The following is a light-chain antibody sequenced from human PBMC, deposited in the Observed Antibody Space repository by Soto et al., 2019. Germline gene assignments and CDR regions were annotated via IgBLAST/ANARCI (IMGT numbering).Light chain of an antibody. J-gene: IGKJ1*01. CDR3: LNYNSGLWR. V-gene: IGKV1-27*01. Sequence: DIQMTQSPSSLSAPVGDRVTFTCRASQYITYDVAWFQQKPGKITKLLIYGASTLQSVVTSRFSGSGSGTDFTLTISSLQPEDVATYFCLNYNSGLWRFGQGTKVEIK. CDR2: GAS. CDR1: QYITYD.